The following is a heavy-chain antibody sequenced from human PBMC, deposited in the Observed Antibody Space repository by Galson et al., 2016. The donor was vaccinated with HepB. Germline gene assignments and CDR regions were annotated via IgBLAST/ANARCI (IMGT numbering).Heavy chain of an antibody. CDR3: ARVNVFHFDY. D-gene: IGHD2/OR15-2a*01. Sequence: SETLSLTCAVSGYSINSGHYWAWIRQPPGKGLEWIGSVNHRGSTYYNPSLKGRVSMSVDTSNNQFSLNLGSVTAADTAVYYCARVNVFHFDYWGQGTLVTVSS. V-gene: IGHV4-38-2*01. J-gene: IGHJ4*02. CDR1: GYSINSGHY. CDR2: VNHRGST.